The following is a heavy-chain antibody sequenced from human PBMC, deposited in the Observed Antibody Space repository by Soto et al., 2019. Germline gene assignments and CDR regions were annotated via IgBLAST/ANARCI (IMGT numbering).Heavy chain of an antibody. D-gene: IGHD1-26*01. Sequence: SETLSLTCTVSGGSISSYYWSWIRQPPGKGLEWIGYIYYSGSTNYNPSLKSRVTISVDTSKNQFSLKLSSVTAADTAVYYCARARSYHHYAYYYYYYMDVWGKGTTVTVSS. V-gene: IGHV4-59*01. CDR1: GGSISSYY. CDR2: IYYSGST. J-gene: IGHJ6*03. CDR3: ARARSYHHYAYYYYYYMDV.